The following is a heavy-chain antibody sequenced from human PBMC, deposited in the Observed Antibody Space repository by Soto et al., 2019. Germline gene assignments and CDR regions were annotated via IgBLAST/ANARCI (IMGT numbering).Heavy chain of an antibody. CDR1: EFTSSSYG. V-gene: IGHV3-7*01. J-gene: IGHJ6*04. D-gene: IGHD1-1*01. CDR3: TRLDSSLVHYGIDV. Sequence: PGESLRLSCEASEFTSSSYGMSWVRQASGTGLAWVGKLKADGSEKYYVESVNGRFTISRDNSKKSLYLQMDNLRVEDTAVYYCTRLDSSLVHYGIDVWGKGTTVTVSS. CDR2: LKADGSEK.